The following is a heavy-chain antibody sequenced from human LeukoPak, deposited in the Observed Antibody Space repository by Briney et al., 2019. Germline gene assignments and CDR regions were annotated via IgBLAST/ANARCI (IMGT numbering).Heavy chain of an antibody. J-gene: IGHJ6*02. CDR3: ATVDYDSSLNNYYYYYGMDV. D-gene: IGHD3-22*01. CDR1: GYTLTELS. CDR2: FDPEDGET. V-gene: IGHV1-24*01. Sequence: VSVKASCKVSGYTLTELSMHWVRQAPGKGLEWRGGFDPEDGETIYAQKLQGRVTMTEDTSTDTAYMELSSLRSEDTAVYYCATVDYDSSLNNYYYYYGMDVWGQGPTVTVSS.